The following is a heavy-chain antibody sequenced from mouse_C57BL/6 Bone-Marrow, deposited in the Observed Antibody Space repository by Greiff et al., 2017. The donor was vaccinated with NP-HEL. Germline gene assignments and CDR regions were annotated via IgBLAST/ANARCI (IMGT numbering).Heavy chain of an antibody. CDR1: GYAFSSSW. CDR2: IYPGAGDT. Sequence: VQLQQSGPELVKPGASVKISCKASGYAFSSSWMNWVKQRPGKGLEWIGRIYPGAGDTNYNGKFKGKATLTADKSSSTAYMQLSSLTSEDSAVYFCARYYGSSPRGYFDYWGQGTTLTVSS. D-gene: IGHD1-1*01. V-gene: IGHV1-82*01. CDR3: ARYYGSSPRGYFDY. J-gene: IGHJ2*01.